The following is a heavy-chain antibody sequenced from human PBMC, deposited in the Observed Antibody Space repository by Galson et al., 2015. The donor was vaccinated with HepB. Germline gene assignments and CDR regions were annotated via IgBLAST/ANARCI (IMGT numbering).Heavy chain of an antibody. J-gene: IGHJ3*02. V-gene: IGHV5-51*01. CDR1: GYSFTSYW. D-gene: IGHD3-22*01. CDR2: IYPGDSDT. CDR3: ARRLPAYYYDSSGYYEEKAFDI. Sequence: QSGAEVKKPGESLKISCKGSGYSFTSYWIGWVRQMPGKGLEWMGIIYPGDSDTRYSPSFQGQVTISADKSISTAYLQWSSLKASDTAMYYCARRLPAYYYDSSGYYEEKAFDIWGQGTMVTVSS.